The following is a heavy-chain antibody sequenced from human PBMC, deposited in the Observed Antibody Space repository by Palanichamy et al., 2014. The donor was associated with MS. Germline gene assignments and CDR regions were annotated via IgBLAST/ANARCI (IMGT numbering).Heavy chain of an antibody. J-gene: IGHJ6*03. V-gene: IGHV3-66*01. CDR2: IYGGGNT. CDR3: ARGGVIVVSNPHYYHYMDV. Sequence: EVQVVESGGRLGPAWGVPKTLLCSLWIHCQNQLYETGVRQAPGKGLEWVSVIYGGGNTYYADSVKGRFTISRDNSKNTLYLQMNSLRADDTAVYYCARGGVIVVSNPHYYHYMDVWGEGTTVTVSS. D-gene: IGHD3-22*01. CDR1: IHCQNQL.